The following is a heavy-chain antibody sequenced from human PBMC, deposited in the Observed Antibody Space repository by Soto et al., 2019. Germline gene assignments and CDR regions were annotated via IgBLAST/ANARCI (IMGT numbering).Heavy chain of an antibody. CDR2: INAGNGNT. V-gene: IGHV1-3*01. J-gene: IGHJ6*02. CDR3: ARGGYCSGGSCPYYYYGMDV. D-gene: IGHD2-15*01. Sequence: ASVKVSCKASGYTFTSYAMHWLRQAPGQRLEWMGWINAGNGNTKYSQKFQGRVTITRDTSASTAYMELSSLRSEDTAVYYCARGGYCSGGSCPYYYYGMDVWGQGTTVTVSS. CDR1: GYTFTSYA.